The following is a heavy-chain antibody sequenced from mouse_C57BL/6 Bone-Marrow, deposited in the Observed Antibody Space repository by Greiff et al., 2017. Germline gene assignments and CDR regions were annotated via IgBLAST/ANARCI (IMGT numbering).Heavy chain of an antibody. CDR3: ARGVTYDV. D-gene: IGHD2-12*01. CDR1: GFTFSSYA. V-gene: IGHV5-4*01. CDR2: ISDGGSYT. J-gene: IGHJ1*03. Sequence: EVQLVESGGGLVKPGGSLKLSCAASGFTFSSYAMSWVRQTPEKRLEWVATISDGGSYTYYPDYVKGRFTISRDNAKNNLYLQMSLLKSEDTAMYYCARGVTYDVWGTGTTVTVSS.